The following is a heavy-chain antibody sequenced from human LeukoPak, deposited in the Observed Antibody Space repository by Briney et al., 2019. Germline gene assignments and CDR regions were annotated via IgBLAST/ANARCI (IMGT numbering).Heavy chain of an antibody. CDR2: TYFRSKWYN. V-gene: IGHV6-1*01. J-gene: IGHJ5*02. Sequence: SQTLSLTCAISGDTLSSNSAAWNWIRQSPSRGLEWLGRTYFRSKWYNDYAESLKGRISINPDTSKNQFSLHLNSVNPEDTAVYYCTNFYLNTWSQGSLVTVSS. CDR1: GDTLSSNSAA. CDR3: TNFYLNT.